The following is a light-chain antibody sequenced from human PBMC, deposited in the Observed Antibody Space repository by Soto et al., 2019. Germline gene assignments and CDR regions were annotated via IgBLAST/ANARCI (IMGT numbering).Light chain of an antibody. CDR1: QSIGIW. J-gene: IGKJ1*01. CDR2: KAS. V-gene: IGKV1-5*03. CDR3: QQCYSYSPT. Sequence: DIQMTQSPPTLSASVGDRVTITCRASQSIGIWLAWYQQKPGKAPKVLIYKASSLQSGVPSRFSGSGSGTEFTLTISSLQPDDFATYYSQQCYSYSPTFGQGTTVDIK.